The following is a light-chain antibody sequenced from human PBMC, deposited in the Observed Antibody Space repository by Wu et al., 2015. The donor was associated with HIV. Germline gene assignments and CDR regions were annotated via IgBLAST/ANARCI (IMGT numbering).Light chain of an antibody. CDR1: QSVTSSY. CDR2: GAS. CDR3: QQRSDWPWT. V-gene: IGKV3D-20*02. J-gene: IGKJ1*01. Sequence: EIVLTQSPGTLSLSPGERATLSCRASQSVTSSYLGWYQQKPGQAPRLLIYGASNRATGIPDRFSGSGSGTDFTLTISRLEPEDFAVYYCQQRSDWPWTFGQGTKVEIK.